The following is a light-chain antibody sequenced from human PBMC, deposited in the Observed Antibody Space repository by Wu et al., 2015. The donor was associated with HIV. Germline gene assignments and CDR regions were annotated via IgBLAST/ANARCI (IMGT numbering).Light chain of an antibody. CDR3: QQYGTSPPMYT. Sequence: EFVLTQSPGTLSLSPGERATLSCRASQSVCNNYLAWYQQKPGQAPRLLIFAASSRAAGIPDRFSGSGSGTDFTLTISRLEPEDFAVYFCQQYGTSPPMYTFGQGTRLEIK. J-gene: IGKJ2*01. V-gene: IGKV3-20*01. CDR1: QSVCNNY. CDR2: AAS.